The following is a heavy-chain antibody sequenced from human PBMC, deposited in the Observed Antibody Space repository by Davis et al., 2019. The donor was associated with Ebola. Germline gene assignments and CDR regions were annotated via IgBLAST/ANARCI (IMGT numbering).Heavy chain of an antibody. CDR2: INHSGST. CDR1: GGSISSSNW. J-gene: IGHJ6*02. D-gene: IGHD3-16*01. Sequence: SETLSLTCAVSGGSISSSNWWSWIRQPPGKGLEWIGEINHSGSTNYNPSLKSRVTISVDTSKNQFSLKLSSVTAADTAVYYCARWGSHAVGMDVWGQGTTVTVSS. V-gene: IGHV4-4*02. CDR3: ARWGSHAVGMDV.